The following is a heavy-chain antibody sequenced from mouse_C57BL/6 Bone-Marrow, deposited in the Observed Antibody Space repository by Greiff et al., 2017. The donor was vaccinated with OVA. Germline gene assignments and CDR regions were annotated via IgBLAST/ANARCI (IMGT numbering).Heavy chain of an antibody. D-gene: IGHD1-1*01. V-gene: IGHV14-4*01. J-gene: IGHJ2*01. Sequence: EVQLQQSGAELVRPGASVKLSCTASGFNIKDDYMHWVKQRPEQGLEWIGWIDPENGDTEYASKFQGKATITADTSSNTAYLQLSSLTSEDTAVYYCTGRNYGSSFDYWGQGTTLTVSS. CDR1: GFNIKDDY. CDR2: IDPENGDT. CDR3: TGRNYGSSFDY.